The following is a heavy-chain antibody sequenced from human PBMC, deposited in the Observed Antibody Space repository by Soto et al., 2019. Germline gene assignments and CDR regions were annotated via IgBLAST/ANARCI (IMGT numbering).Heavy chain of an antibody. D-gene: IGHD4-17*01. V-gene: IGHV3-23*01. Sequence: EVQLLESGGGLVQPGGSLRLSCAASGFIFSTYAMNWVHQAPGKGLEWVSAISSGGDSAFYAESVRGRFTISRDNSINTLYLQMSSLRTEDTAVYYCAHPRGYGVFDAVDIWGQGTMVTVSS. CDR2: ISSGGDSA. CDR1: GFIFSTYA. CDR3: AHPRGYGVFDAVDI. J-gene: IGHJ3*02.